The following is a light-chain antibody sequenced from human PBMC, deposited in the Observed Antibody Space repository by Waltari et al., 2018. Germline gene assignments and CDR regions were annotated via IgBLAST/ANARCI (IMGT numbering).Light chain of an antibody. Sequence: SYELTQPPSVSVSPGHTARNTCSGEALPHTYASWYRQKSGQAPVLVIYEVTKRPSGIPERFSASNSGAVATLTITGAQVEDEADYYCYSTDYTGNYWVFGGGTKLTVL. J-gene: IGLJ3*02. CDR3: YSTDYTGNYWV. CDR2: EVT. V-gene: IGLV3-10*01. CDR1: ALPHTY.